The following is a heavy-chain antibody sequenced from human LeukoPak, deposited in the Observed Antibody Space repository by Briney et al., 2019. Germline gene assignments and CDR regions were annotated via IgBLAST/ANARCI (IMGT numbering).Heavy chain of an antibody. CDR3: ALGSPHTPIDY. J-gene: IGHJ4*02. CDR1: GFTFSNYA. CDR2: ISGSGGST. D-gene: IGHD2-15*01. Sequence: GGSLRLSCAASGFTFSNYAMTWVRQVPGKGLEWVSIISGSGGSTYYADSVKGRFTISRDNAKNSMYLQMNSLRDEDTAVYYCALGSPHTPIDYWGRGTLVTVSS. V-gene: IGHV3-23*01.